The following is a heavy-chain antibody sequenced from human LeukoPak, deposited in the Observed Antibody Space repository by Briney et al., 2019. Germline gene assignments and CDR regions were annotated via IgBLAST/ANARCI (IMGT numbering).Heavy chain of an antibody. Sequence: GGSLRLSCAASGFTFTTYSMNWVRQAPGKGLGWISYISGGSGTIYYADSVKGRFTISRDNARNSLYLQLNSLRAEDTAVYFCAGVTVGATADYFDSWGQGTLVTVSS. CDR3: AGVTVGATADYFDS. CDR1: GFTFTTYS. CDR2: ISGGSGTI. V-gene: IGHV3-48*01. J-gene: IGHJ4*02. D-gene: IGHD1-26*01.